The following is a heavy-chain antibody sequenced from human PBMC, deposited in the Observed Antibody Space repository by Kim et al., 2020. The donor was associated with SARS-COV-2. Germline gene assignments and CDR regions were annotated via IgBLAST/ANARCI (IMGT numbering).Heavy chain of an antibody. Sequence: AYVKSRFTSTRDNSTNTLYLKMNSLRAEDTAVYYCAKPHENIVATTYFDYWGQGTLVTVSS. V-gene: IGHV3-33*06. CDR3: AKPHENIVATTYFDY. D-gene: IGHD5-12*01. J-gene: IGHJ4*02.